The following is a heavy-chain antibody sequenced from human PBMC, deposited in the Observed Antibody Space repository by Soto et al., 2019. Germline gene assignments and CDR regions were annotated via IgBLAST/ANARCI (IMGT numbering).Heavy chain of an antibody. Sequence: VESLKISCNASGYRLSNYWIGWVRQRPGKGLEWMGFIYPADSDTRYSPSSRGQVTFSVDTSTATAFLQWNSLKASDTAIYFRATGILGFYFDSWGQGTQVTVSS. V-gene: IGHV5-51*01. J-gene: IGHJ4*02. CDR1: GYRLSNYW. CDR2: IYPADSDT. CDR3: ATGILGFYFDS.